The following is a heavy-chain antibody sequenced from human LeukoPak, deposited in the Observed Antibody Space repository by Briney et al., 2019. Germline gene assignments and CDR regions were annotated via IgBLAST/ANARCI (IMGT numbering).Heavy chain of an antibody. Sequence: PGGSLRLSCAASGFTFSSYAMSWVRQAPGEGLEWVSAISGSGGSTYYADSVKGRFTISRDNSKNTLYLQMNSLRAEDTAVYYCAKGPGIAVAGLFDYWGKGPWSPSPQ. CDR1: GFTFSSYA. J-gene: IGHJ4*03. CDR2: ISGSGGST. D-gene: IGHD6-19*01. V-gene: IGHV3-23*01. CDR3: AKGPGIAVAGLFDY.